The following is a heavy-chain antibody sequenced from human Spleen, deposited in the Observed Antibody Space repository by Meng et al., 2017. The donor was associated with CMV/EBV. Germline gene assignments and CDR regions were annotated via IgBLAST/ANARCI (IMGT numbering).Heavy chain of an antibody. Sequence: GYTFTYQYIHWVRHAPGRGPEWMGWINPDSGATAYAQKFQGRVTLTRDTSISTAYLELRNLKSDDTAVYYCSRGYTYGWGNFYLDYRGRGTLVTVSS. CDR1: GYTFTYQY. D-gene: IGHD5-18*01. J-gene: IGHJ4*02. V-gene: IGHV1-2*02. CDR2: INPDSGAT. CDR3: SRGYTYGWGNFYLDY.